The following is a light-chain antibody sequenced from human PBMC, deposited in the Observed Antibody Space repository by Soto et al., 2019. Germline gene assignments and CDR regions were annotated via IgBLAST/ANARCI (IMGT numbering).Light chain of an antibody. CDR3: QQDGSSSYT. CDR2: DAS. Sequence: IVVTQSPATLYLSPGERATLSCLAIQSVSGSYLAWYQQKSGLAPRLLIYDASSRATGIPDRFSGIGSGTDFTLTINGLEPEDIAVYYCQQDGSSSYTFGQGTKLGIK. V-gene: IGKV3D-20*01. J-gene: IGKJ2*01. CDR1: QSVSGSY.